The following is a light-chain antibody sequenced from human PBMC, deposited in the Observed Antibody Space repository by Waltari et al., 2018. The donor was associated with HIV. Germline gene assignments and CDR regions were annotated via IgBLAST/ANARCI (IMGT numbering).Light chain of an antibody. CDR2: WAS. CDR3: QQYYGTPWA. CDR1: QSLLYSSNSKSY. Sequence: DIVMTQSPDSLAVSLGERATINCTSIQSLLYSSNSKSYLTWYQQKPGQPPKLLIYWASTRESGVPDRFSGSGSGTDFTLTISSLQAEDVAVYYCQQYYGTPWAFGQGTKVEIK. V-gene: IGKV4-1*01. J-gene: IGKJ1*01.